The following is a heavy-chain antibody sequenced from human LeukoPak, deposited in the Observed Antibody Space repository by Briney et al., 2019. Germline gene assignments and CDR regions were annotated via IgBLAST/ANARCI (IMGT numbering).Heavy chain of an antibody. CDR1: GFTFSSYA. CDR3: GRLHPTDNWFDP. Sequence: GGSLRLSCAASGFTFSSYAMSWVRQAPGRGLEWVSAISGSGGSTYYADSVKGRFAISRDNSKNTLYLQMNSLRAEDTAVYYCGRLHPTDNWFDPWGQGTLVTVS. D-gene: IGHD4-11*01. CDR2: ISGSGGST. J-gene: IGHJ5*02. V-gene: IGHV3-23*01.